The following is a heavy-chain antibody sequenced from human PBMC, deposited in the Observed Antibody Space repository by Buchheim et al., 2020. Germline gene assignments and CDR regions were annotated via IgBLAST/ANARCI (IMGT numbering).Heavy chain of an antibody. V-gene: IGHV4-34*01. D-gene: IGHD3-3*01. CDR2: INHSGST. J-gene: IGHJ6*02. Sequence: QVQLQQWGAGLLKPSETLSLTCAVYGGSFSGYYWSWIRQPPGKGLEWIGEINHSGSTNYNPSLKSRVTISVDTSKNQFSLKLSSVTAADTAVYYCARHPRFLGWLLGRAYYYGMDVWGQGTT. CDR1: GGSFSGYY. CDR3: ARHPRFLGWLLGRAYYYGMDV.